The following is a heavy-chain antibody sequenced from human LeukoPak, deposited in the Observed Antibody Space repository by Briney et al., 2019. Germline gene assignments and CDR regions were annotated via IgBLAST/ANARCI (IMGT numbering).Heavy chain of an antibody. Sequence: PSETLSLTCAVYGGSFSGYYWSWIRQPPGKGLEWIGEINHSGSTNYNPSLKSRVTISVDTSKNQFSLKLSSVTAADTAVYYCARDGIAAADYWGQGTLVTVSS. CDR1: GGSFSGYY. D-gene: IGHD6-13*01. CDR3: ARDGIAAADY. CDR2: INHSGST. V-gene: IGHV4-34*01. J-gene: IGHJ4*02.